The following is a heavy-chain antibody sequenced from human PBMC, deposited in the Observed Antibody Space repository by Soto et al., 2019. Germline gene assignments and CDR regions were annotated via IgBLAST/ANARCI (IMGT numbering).Heavy chain of an antibody. J-gene: IGHJ6*03. CDR2: MNPNSGNT. Sequence: ASVKVSCKASGYTFTSYDINWVRQATGQGLEWMGWMNPNSGNTGYAQKFQGRVTMTRNTSISTAYMELSSLRSEDTAVYYCARAPFLAATRNYYYYMDVCGKGTTVTVSS. D-gene: IGHD2-15*01. CDR3: ARAPFLAATRNYYYYMDV. V-gene: IGHV1-8*01. CDR1: GYTFTSYD.